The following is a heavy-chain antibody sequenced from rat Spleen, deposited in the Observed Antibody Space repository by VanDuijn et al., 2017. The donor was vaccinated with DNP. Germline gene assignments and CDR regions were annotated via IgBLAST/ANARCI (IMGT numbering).Heavy chain of an antibody. J-gene: IGHJ4*01. CDR3: ARSHYSNYNYYVMDA. D-gene: IGHD1-2*01. CDR1: GFSLTSYG. Sequence: QVQLKESGPGLVQPSRTLSLTCTVSGFSLTSYGVTWIRQPPGNKLEWMGVIWGDGSTAYNSALKSRLSISRDTSKSQVFLKISSLKTEDTATYYCARSHYSNYNYYVMDAWGQGASVTVSS. CDR2: IWGDGST. V-gene: IGHV2-13*01.